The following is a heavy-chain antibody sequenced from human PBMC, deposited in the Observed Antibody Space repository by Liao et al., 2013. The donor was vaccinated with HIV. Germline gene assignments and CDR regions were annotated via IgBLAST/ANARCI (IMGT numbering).Heavy chain of an antibody. CDR2: IYHSGST. CDR1: GGSISSGGYS. D-gene: IGHD3-3*01. CDR3: ARDRAITIFGGTTLGWFDP. V-gene: IGHV4-30-2*01. J-gene: IGHJ5*02. Sequence: QLQLQESGSGLVKPSQTLSLTCAVSGGSISSGGYSWSWIRQPPGKGLEWIGHIYHSGSTYYNSSLKSRVTISVDRSKNQFSLKLTSVTAADTAVYYCARDRAITIFGGTTLGWFDPLGPGNPGHRLL.